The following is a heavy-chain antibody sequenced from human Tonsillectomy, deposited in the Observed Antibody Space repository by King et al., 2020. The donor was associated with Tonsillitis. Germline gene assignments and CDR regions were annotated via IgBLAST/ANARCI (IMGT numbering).Heavy chain of an antibody. Sequence: VQLLESGGGLVQPGGSLRLSCAASGFTFSSYAMSWVRQAPGKGLEWVSAISGSGVNTYYADSVKGRFTISRDNSKNTLYLQMNSLRAEDTAVYYCAKDQRYSGGAQAPFDYWGQGTLVTVSS. CDR2: ISGSGVNT. V-gene: IGHV3-23*01. J-gene: IGHJ4*02. CDR3: AKDQRYSGGAQAPFDY. CDR1: GFTFSSYA. D-gene: IGHD1-26*01.